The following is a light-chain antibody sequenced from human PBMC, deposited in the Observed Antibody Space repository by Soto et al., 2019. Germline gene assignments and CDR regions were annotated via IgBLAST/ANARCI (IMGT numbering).Light chain of an antibody. Sequence: DIQMTQSPSSLSASVGDIVTITFRASQGLSSDLAWYQQKPGKVPKLLIYDASTLQSGVPSRFSGSGSGTDFTLTISSLQPEDVATYYCQKYNSVPLTFGGGTKVDIK. CDR2: DAS. J-gene: IGKJ4*01. V-gene: IGKV1-27*01. CDR1: QGLSSD. CDR3: QKYNSVPLT.